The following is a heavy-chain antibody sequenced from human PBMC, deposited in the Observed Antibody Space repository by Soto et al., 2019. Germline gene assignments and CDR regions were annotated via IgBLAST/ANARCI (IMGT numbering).Heavy chain of an antibody. CDR1: GFTFSNYW. D-gene: IGHD1-20*01. CDR2: IREDGGES. V-gene: IGHV3-7*04. J-gene: IGHJ6*02. CDR3: AREADNYYYHHGLDV. Sequence: EVQLVESGGGSVQPGGSLRLSCVASGFTFSNYWMNWVRQAPEKGLEWVANIREDGGESHYVDSVEGRFTISRDNARMSLYLQMNSLRAEDTAVYYCAREADNYYYHHGLDVWGQGTTVTVSS.